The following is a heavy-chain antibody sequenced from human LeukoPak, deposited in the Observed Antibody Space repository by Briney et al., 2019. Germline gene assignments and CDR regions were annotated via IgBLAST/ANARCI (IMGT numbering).Heavy chain of an antibody. J-gene: IGHJ4*02. D-gene: IGHD3-22*01. CDR1: GFTFTTYA. CDR2: ISHDGTNK. CDR3: ARVVVIRGFDY. Sequence: GGSLRLSCAASGFTFTTYAMYWVRQAPGKGLEWEALISHDGTNKYYADSVKGRFTLSRDTSKNTLFLQMNSLRVEDTAVYYCARVVVIRGFDYWGQGTLVTVSS. V-gene: IGHV3-30-3*01.